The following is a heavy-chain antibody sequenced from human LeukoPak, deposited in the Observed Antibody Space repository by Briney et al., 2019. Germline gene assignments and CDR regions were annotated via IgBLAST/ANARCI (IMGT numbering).Heavy chain of an antibody. V-gene: IGHV3-30*04. Sequence: GGSLRLSCAASGFTFSSYAMHWVRQAPGKGLEWVAVISYDGSNKYYADSVKGRFTISRGNSKNTLYLQMNSLRAEDTAVYYCARERSGWQTFDYWGQGTLVTVSS. J-gene: IGHJ4*02. CDR1: GFTFSSYA. CDR3: ARERSGWQTFDY. D-gene: IGHD6-19*01. CDR2: ISYDGSNK.